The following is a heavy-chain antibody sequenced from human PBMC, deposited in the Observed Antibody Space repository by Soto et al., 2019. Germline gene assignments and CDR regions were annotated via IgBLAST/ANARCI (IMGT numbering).Heavy chain of an antibody. J-gene: IGHJ5*01. Sequence: EVQLVETGGGLIQPGGSLRLSCAASGFSIISHYMSWVRQAPGKGLDWVSIIYNGGDTFYADSVKGRFTLSTDSSKNTLYLQINSLRAEDTAMYFCARNLAVADNWFESWGQGTLVTVSS. D-gene: IGHD6-19*01. CDR1: GFSIISHY. V-gene: IGHV3-53*02. CDR2: IYNGGDT. CDR3: ARNLAVADNWFES.